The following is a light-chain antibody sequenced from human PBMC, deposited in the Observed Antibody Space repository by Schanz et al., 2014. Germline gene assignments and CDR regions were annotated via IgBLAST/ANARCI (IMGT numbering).Light chain of an antibody. CDR3: SSFTTSSTQV. Sequence: QSALTQPASVSGSPGQSITISCTGTSSDVGAYNHVSWYQQLPGKAPKLMIYDASNRPSGVSNRFSGSKSGNTASLTVSGLQAEDEADYYCSSFTTSSTQVFGGGTKLTVL. J-gene: IGLJ3*02. V-gene: IGLV2-14*03. CDR1: SSDVGAYNH. CDR2: DAS.